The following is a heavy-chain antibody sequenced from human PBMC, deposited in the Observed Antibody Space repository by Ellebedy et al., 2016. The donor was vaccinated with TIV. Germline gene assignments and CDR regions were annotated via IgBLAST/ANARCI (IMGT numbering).Heavy chain of an antibody. V-gene: IGHV1-46*04. CDR2: INPSGGST. Sequence: AASVKVSCKASGYTFTSYYMHWVRQAPGQGLEWMGIINPSGGSTSYAQKLQGRVTMTRDTSTSTVCMELSSLRSEDTAVYYCARVMEMATTTYGMDVWGQGTTVTVSS. CDR1: GYTFTSYY. J-gene: IGHJ6*02. CDR3: ARVMEMATTTYGMDV. D-gene: IGHD5-24*01.